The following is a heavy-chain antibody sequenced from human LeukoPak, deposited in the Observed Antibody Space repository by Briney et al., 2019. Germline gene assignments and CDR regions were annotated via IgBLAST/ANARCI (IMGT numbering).Heavy chain of an antibody. CDR1: GGSISSSTYY. CDR3: ARNLTMILAKGAFDI. CDR2: IYNSGSI. Sequence: SETLSLTCTVSGGSISSSTYYWGWIRQPPGKGLEWIASIYNSGSISYNPSLKSRVIISLDTSKKQFSLKLSSVTAADTAVYYCARNLTMILAKGAFDIWGQGIMVTVSS. J-gene: IGHJ3*02. V-gene: IGHV4-39*07. D-gene: IGHD3-22*01.